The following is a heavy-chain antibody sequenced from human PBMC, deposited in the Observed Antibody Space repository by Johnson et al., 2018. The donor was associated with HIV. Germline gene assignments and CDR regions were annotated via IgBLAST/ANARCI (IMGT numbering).Heavy chain of an antibody. Sequence: VQLVESGGAVVQPGGSLRLSCVVSGLAFHDYAIHWVRQAPGKGLEYVSAISSNGGSTYYANSVKGRFTISRDNSKNTLYLQMGSLRAEDMAVYYCARGGRGYSYSYAFDIWGQGTMVTVSS. CDR2: ISSNGGST. CDR1: GLAFHDYA. V-gene: IGHV3-64*01. CDR3: ARGGRGYSYSYAFDI. J-gene: IGHJ3*02. D-gene: IGHD5-18*01.